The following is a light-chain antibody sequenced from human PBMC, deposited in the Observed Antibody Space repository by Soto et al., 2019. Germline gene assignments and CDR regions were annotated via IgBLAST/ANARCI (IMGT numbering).Light chain of an antibody. Sequence: EIVLTQSPATLSLSPGERATLSCRASQSVSSYLAWYQQKPGQAPRLLLYDASNRATGIPARFSGSGSGTDFTLTFSSLETEDFAVYYCQQRSNRPPTFGQGTRLEIK. CDR2: DAS. J-gene: IGKJ5*01. V-gene: IGKV3-11*01. CDR3: QQRSNRPPT. CDR1: QSVSSY.